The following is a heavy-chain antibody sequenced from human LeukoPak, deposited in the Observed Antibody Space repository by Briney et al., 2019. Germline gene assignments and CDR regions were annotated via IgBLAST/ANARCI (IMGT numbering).Heavy chain of an antibody. CDR3: ARDSDCSSTSCYKRQGGMDV. CDR2: INPSGGST. J-gene: IGHJ6*02. V-gene: IGHV1-46*01. Sequence: ASVKVSCKASGYTFTSCYMHWARQAPGQGLEWMGIINPSGGSTSYAQKFQGRVTMTRDTSTSTVYMELSSLRSEDTAVYYCARDSDCSSTSCYKRQGGMDVWGQGTTVTVSS. D-gene: IGHD2-2*02. CDR1: GYTFTSCY.